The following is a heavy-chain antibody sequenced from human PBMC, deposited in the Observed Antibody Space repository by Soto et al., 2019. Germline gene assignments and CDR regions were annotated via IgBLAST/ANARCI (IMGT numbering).Heavy chain of an antibody. V-gene: IGHV3-23*01. Sequence: EVQLLESGGGLVQPGGSLRLSCVASGFTFSSYAMSWVRQAPGKGLEWVSSISGSGGSTYHADSVKGRFTISRDNSKNTLYLQMNSLRVEDTAVYYCAKRGSASGDFDYWGQGTLVTVSS. D-gene: IGHD7-27*01. CDR1: GFTFSSYA. J-gene: IGHJ4*02. CDR3: AKRGSASGDFDY. CDR2: ISGSGGST.